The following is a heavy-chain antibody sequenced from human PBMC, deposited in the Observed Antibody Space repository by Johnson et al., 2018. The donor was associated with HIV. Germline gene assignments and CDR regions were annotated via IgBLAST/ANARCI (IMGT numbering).Heavy chain of an antibody. Sequence: VQLVESGGGVVRPGGSLRLSCAASGFTFDDYGMTWVRQAPGKGLEWVSGINWNGGSTGYVDSVKGRFTISRDNAKNSLYLQMNSLRAEDTALYYCARDPELDYFDNRAFDIWGQGTMVTVSS. CDR2: INWNGGST. CDR3: ARDPELDYFDNRAFDI. V-gene: IGHV3-20*04. D-gene: IGHD3-22*01. CDR1: GFTFDDYG. J-gene: IGHJ3*02.